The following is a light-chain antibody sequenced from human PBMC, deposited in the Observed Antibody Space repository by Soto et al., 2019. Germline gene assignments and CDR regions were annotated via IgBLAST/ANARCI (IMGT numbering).Light chain of an antibody. CDR3: QQYNSYPVT. CDR1: QSISSW. CDR2: KAS. Sequence: DIQMTQSPSTLSASVGDRVTITCRASQSISSWLAWYQQKPGKAPKLLIYKASSLESGVPSRFSGSGSGTEFTLTISSLQPDDFATYYCQQYNSYPVTFGQGTKVGIK. V-gene: IGKV1-5*03. J-gene: IGKJ2*01.